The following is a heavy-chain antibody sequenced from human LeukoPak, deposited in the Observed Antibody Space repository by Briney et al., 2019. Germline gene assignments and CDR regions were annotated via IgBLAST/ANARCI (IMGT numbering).Heavy chain of an antibody. V-gene: IGHV1-2*02. CDR1: GYTFTGYY. CDR2: INPNSGGT. J-gene: IGHJ4*02. Sequence: GASVKVSCKASGYTFTGYYMHWVRQAPGQGLEWMGWINPNSGGTNYAQKFQGRVTMTRDTSISTAYMELSRLRSDDTAVYYCARVSGDDVDTAMVDFDYWGQGTLVTVSS. D-gene: IGHD5-18*01. CDR3: ARVSGDDVDTAMVDFDY.